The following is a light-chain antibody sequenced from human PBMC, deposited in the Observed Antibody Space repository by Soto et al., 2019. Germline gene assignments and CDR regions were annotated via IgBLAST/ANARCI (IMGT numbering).Light chain of an antibody. CDR2: GNS. CDR3: QSYDSSFIRV. J-gene: IGLJ2*01. Sequence: QPVLTQPPSVSGAPGQRVTISCTGSSSNIGAGYDVHWYQQLPGTAPKLLIYGNSNRPSGVPDRLSGSKSGTSASLAITGHQAEDEAAYYCQSYDSSFIRVFGGGTKVPVL. CDR1: SSNIGAGYD. V-gene: IGLV1-40*01.